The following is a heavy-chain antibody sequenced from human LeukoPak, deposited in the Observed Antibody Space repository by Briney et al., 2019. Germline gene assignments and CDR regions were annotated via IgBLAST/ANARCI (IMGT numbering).Heavy chain of an antibody. CDR2: ISSSSSYI. D-gene: IGHD5-12*01. CDR3: ARDLNSGYSHDY. Sequence: GGSLKLSCAASGFSFSSYSMNWVRQAPGKGLEWVSSISSSSSYIYYADSLKGRFTISRDNAKNSLYLQMNSLRAEDTAVYYCARDLNSGYSHDYWGQGTLVTVSS. CDR1: GFSFSSYS. V-gene: IGHV3-21*01. J-gene: IGHJ4*02.